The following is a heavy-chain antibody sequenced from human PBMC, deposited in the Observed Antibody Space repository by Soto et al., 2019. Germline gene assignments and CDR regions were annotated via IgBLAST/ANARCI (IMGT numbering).Heavy chain of an antibody. CDR1: GGSISSSSYY. J-gene: IGHJ4*02. CDR2: IYYSGST. CDR3: ARRMWQNDYGDYQHADNTYYFDY. D-gene: IGHD4-17*01. V-gene: IGHV4-39*01. Sequence: SETLSLTCTVSGGSISSSSYYWGWIRQPPGKGLEWIGSIYYSGSTYYNPSLKGRVTISVDTSKNQFSLKLSSVTAADTAVYYCARRMWQNDYGDYQHADNTYYFDYWGQGTLVTVSS.